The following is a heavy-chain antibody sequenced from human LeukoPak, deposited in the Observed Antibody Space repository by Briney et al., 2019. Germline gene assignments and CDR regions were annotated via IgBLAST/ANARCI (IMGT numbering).Heavy chain of an antibody. Sequence: GGSLRLSCAASGFTFSSYAMSWVRQAPGKGLEWVSAISGSGGSTYYADSVKGRFTISRDNSKNTLYLQMNSLRAEDTAVYYCASGIAAAGGYYFDYWGQGTLVTVSS. V-gene: IGHV3-23*01. CDR3: ASGIAAAGGYYFDY. J-gene: IGHJ4*02. CDR1: GFTFSSYA. D-gene: IGHD6-13*01. CDR2: ISGSGGST.